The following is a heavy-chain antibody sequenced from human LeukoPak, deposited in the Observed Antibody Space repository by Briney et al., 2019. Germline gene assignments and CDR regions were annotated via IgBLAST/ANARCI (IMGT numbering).Heavy chain of an antibody. CDR1: GYTFTGYY. CDR3: ARDRAGAAAGTRPEYFQH. V-gene: IGHV1-2*04. CDR2: INPNSGGT. Sequence: ASVTVSCKASGYTFTGYYMHWVRQAPGQGLEWMGWINPNSGGTNYAQKFQGWVTMTRDTSISTAYMELSRLRSDDTAVYYCARDRAGAAAGTRPEYFQHWGQGTLVTVSS. D-gene: IGHD6-13*01. J-gene: IGHJ1*01.